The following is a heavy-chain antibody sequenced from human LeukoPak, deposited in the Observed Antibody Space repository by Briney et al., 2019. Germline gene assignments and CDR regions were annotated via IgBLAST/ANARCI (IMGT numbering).Heavy chain of an antibody. V-gene: IGHV1-46*01. J-gene: IGHJ6*03. Sequence: GASVKVSCKASGYTFTSYYIHWVRQAPGQGLEWMGIINPSGGTTNYAQKFQSRVTMTRDTSTSTVYMELSSLRSEDTAVYYCARGIRYFDWLLPYQYYYMDVWGKGTTVTVSS. CDR2: INPSGGTT. CDR1: GYTFTSYY. D-gene: IGHD3-9*01. CDR3: ARGIRYFDWLLPYQYYYMDV.